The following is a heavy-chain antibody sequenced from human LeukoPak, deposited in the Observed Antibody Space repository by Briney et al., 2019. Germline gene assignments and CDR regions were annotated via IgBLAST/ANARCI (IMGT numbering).Heavy chain of an antibody. D-gene: IGHD2-15*01. J-gene: IGHJ5*02. CDR2: TGLSSSYI. CDR1: GFSLSIYD. V-gene: IGHV3-21*01. CDR3: ARERSYCSGATCSLDL. Sequence: PGGSLRLSCAASGFSLSIYDMVWVRQAPGTGLEWIASTGLSSSYIGYADSVKGRFTISRDNGENSVYLQMNSLRAEDTAVYFCARERSYCSGATCSLDLWGQGTLVTVSS.